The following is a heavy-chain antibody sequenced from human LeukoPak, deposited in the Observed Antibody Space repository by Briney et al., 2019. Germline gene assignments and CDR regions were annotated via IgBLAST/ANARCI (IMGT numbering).Heavy chain of an antibody. Sequence: PGGSLRLSCAAYGFTFSDSWMSWVRQAPGKGLEWVANMNQDRSAKGYVDSVKGRFTISRDNARNYLYLQMSSLRPEDTAVYYCATYTHWVAGDVWGQGTTVTVSS. CDR3: ATYTHWVAGDV. CDR1: GFTFSDSW. D-gene: IGHD3-16*01. V-gene: IGHV3-7*01. CDR2: MNQDRSAK. J-gene: IGHJ6*02.